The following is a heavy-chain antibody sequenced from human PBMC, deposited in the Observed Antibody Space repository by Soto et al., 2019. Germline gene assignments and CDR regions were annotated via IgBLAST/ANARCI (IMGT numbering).Heavy chain of an antibody. J-gene: IGHJ4*02. CDR2: FRSADDT. CDR1: GFTFSSYD. V-gene: IGHV3-13*01. CDR3: ARAWEGGIDY. Sequence: EVQLVESGGGLVQPGGSLRLSCAASGFTFSSYDMHWVRQATGEGLEWVSTFRSADDTFYSDSVKGRFTISRENVKNSLYLQMNSLRAGDTAVYYCARAWEGGIDYWGQGTLVTVSS. D-gene: IGHD1-26*01.